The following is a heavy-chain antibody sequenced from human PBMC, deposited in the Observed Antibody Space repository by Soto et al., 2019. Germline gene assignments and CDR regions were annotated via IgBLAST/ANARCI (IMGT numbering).Heavy chain of an antibody. Sequence: PGGSLRLSCAGSRFSFSNYAMTWARQAPGEGLEWVSSITGSGGGTTYADPVKGRFTISRDNSKNILYLQMDSLRADDTAVYYCSTDPNGDYIGAFDNWGQGTMVTLSS. CDR3: STDPNGDYIGAFDN. CDR2: ITGSGGGT. CDR1: RFSFSNYA. J-gene: IGHJ3*02. V-gene: IGHV3-23*01. D-gene: IGHD4-17*01.